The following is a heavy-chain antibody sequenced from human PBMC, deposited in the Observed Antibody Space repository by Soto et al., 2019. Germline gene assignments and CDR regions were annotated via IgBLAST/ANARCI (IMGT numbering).Heavy chain of an antibody. V-gene: IGHV1-18*01. CDR1: GYTFTSYG. CDR2: ISAYNGNT. J-gene: IGHJ4*02. CDR3: ARDREDSSGWYSSPDFDY. D-gene: IGHD6-19*01. Sequence: QVQLVQSGAEVKKPGASVKVSCKASGYTFTSYGISWVRQAPGQGLEWMGWISAYNGNTNYAQKLQGRVTMTTDTSTSTAYMELRSLRSDDTAVYYWARDREDSSGWYSSPDFDYWGQGTLVTVSS.